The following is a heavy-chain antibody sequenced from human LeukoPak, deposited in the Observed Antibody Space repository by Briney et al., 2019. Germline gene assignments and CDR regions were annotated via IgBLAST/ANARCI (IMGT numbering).Heavy chain of an antibody. Sequence: GASVKVSCKASGYTFTSYGISWVRQAPGQGLEWMGWISAYNGNTNYAQKLQGRVTMTTDTSTSTAYMELRSLRSDDTAVYYCARVIRKNYGDYEPLGYWGQGTLVTVSS. D-gene: IGHD4-17*01. CDR2: ISAYNGNT. V-gene: IGHV1-18*01. J-gene: IGHJ4*02. CDR1: GYTFTSYG. CDR3: ARVIRKNYGDYEPLGY.